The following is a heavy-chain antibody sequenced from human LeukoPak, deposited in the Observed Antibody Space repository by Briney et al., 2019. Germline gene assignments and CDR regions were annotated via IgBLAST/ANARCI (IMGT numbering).Heavy chain of an antibody. D-gene: IGHD6-19*01. V-gene: IGHV3-30*03. CDR1: GFTFSSYS. Sequence: GGSLRLSCAASGFTFSSYSMNWVRQAPGKGLEWVAVISYDGSNKYYADSVKGRFTISRDNSKNTLHLQMNSLRAEDTAVYYCARGDSSGWLYSSGWLFDYWGQGTLVTVSS. J-gene: IGHJ4*02. CDR2: ISYDGSNK. CDR3: ARGDSSGWLYSSGWLFDY.